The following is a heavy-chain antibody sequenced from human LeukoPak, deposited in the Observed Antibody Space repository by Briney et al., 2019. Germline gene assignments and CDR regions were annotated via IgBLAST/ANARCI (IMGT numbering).Heavy chain of an antibody. CDR1: GFTFSSYW. D-gene: IGHD3-22*01. CDR3: AQEHVDSSGYYYVPNWFDP. V-gene: IGHV3-7*01. J-gene: IGHJ5*02. Sequence: GGSLRLSCTASGFTFSSYWMSWVRQAPGKGLEWVANIKQDGSAKHYVDSVKDRFTIPRDNAKNSLYLQMNSLRAEDTAVYYCAQEHVDSSGYYYVPNWFDPWGQGTLVIVSS. CDR2: IKQDGSAK.